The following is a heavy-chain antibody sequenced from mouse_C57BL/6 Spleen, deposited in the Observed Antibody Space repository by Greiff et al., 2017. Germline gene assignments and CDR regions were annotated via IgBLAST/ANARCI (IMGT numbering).Heavy chain of an antibody. Sequence: EVQLQQSGPVLVKPGASVKMSCKASGYTFTDYYMNWVKQSHGKSLEWIGVINPYNGGTSYNQKFKGKATLTVDKSSSTAYMELNSLPSEDSAVYYCARASHDGYYVVYWGQGTTLTVSS. V-gene: IGHV1-19*01. D-gene: IGHD2-3*01. CDR1: GYTFTDYY. J-gene: IGHJ2*01. CDR3: ARASHDGYYVVY. CDR2: INPYNGGT.